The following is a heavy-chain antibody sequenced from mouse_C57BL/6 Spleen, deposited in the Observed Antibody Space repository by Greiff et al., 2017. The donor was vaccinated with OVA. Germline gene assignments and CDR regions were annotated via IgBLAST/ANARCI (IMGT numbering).Heavy chain of an antibody. V-gene: IGHV1-42*01. Sequence: VQLQQSGPELVKPGASVKISCKASGYSFTGYYMNWVKQSPEQSLEWIGEINPSTGGTTYNQKFKAKATLTVDKSSSTAYMQLKSLTSEDSAVYYCTRRNHSYYFDYWGQGTPLTVSS. CDR3: TRRNHSYYFDY. J-gene: IGHJ2*01. CDR1: GYSFTGYY. D-gene: IGHD2-12*01. CDR2: INPSTGGT.